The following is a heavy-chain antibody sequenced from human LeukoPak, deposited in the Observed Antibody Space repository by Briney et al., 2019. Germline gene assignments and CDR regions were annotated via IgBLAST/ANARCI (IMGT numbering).Heavy chain of an antibody. V-gene: IGHV1-69*05. CDR2: INPIFGTA. CDR3: ARDYWPENSSSSTRVNYYYYMDV. D-gene: IGHD6-6*01. CDR1: GGTFSSYA. J-gene: IGHJ6*03. Sequence: SVKVSCKASGGTFSSYAISWVRQAPGQGLEWMGGINPIFGTANYAQKFQGRVTITTDESTSIAYMELSSLRSEDTAVYYCARDYWPENSSSSTRVNYYYYMDVWGKGTTVTVSS.